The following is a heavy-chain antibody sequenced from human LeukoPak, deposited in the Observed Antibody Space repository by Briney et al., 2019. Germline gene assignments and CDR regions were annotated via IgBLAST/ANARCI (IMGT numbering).Heavy chain of an antibody. D-gene: IGHD2-2*02. V-gene: IGHV4-59*02. J-gene: IGHJ4*02. CDR2: IYHTGST. Sequence: SETLSLTCTISGGSVSDYYWSWIRQSPGKGLEWIGYIYHTGSTSYSPSLNNRVTISVDSSKKQFSLNLTSVTAADTAVYYCARVVGHCSSASCYIGYFFDYWGQGTLVTVSS. CDR3: ARVVGHCSSASCYIGYFFDY. CDR1: GGSVSDYY.